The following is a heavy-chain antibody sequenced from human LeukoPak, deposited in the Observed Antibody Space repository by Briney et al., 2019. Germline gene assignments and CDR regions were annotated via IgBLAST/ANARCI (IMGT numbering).Heavy chain of an antibody. D-gene: IGHD6-13*01. J-gene: IGHJ3*02. Sequence: GGSLRLSCAASGFTFSSYGMDWVRQAPGKGLEWVAVIWYDGSNKYYADSVKGRFTISRDNSKNTLYLQMNSLRAEDTAVYYCARDFSSSWYGAFDIWGQGTMVTVSS. CDR1: GFTFSSYG. V-gene: IGHV3-33*01. CDR2: IWYDGSNK. CDR3: ARDFSSSWYGAFDI.